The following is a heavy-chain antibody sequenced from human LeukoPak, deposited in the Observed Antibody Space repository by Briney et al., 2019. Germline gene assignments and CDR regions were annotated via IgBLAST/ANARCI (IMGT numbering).Heavy chain of an antibody. D-gene: IGHD6-13*01. J-gene: IGHJ6*03. CDR2: ISSSSGYI. CDR1: GFTFSSYN. CDR3: ATVIAYRGYMDV. Sequence: GGSLRLSCAASGFTFSSYNMNWVRQAPGKGLERVSFISSSSGYIYYADSVKGRFTISRDNAKNSLYLLMNSLRAEDTAVYYCATVIAYRGYMDVWGKGTTVTVSS. V-gene: IGHV3-21*01.